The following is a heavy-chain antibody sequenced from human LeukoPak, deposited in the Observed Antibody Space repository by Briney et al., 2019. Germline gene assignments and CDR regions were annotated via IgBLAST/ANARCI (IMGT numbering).Heavy chain of an antibody. CDR3: ARRDYDDSSGDIDAFDI. CDR1: GCTFSSYA. J-gene: IGHJ3*02. Sequence: SVKVSCKASGCTFSSYAMSWVRQAPGQGLEWMGWIIPIIGKTNYAQKFQGRVTITADKSTSTAYMELSSLRCEDTAVYYSARRDYDDSSGDIDAFDIWGQGTMVTVSS. CDR2: IIPIIGKT. V-gene: IGHV1-69*10. D-gene: IGHD3-22*01.